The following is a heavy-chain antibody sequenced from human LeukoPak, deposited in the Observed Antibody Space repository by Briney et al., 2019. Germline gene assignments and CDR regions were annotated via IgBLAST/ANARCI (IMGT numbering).Heavy chain of an antibody. J-gene: IGHJ6*02. D-gene: IGHD3-3*01. CDR1: GGTFSSYA. CDR2: IIPILGIA. V-gene: IGHV1-69*04. Sequence: SVKVSCKASGGTFSSYAISWVRQAPGQGLEWMGRIIPILGIANYAQKFQGRVTITADKSTSTAYMELSSLRSEDTAVYYCARDVRTIQVNYYYYGMDVWGQGTTVTVSS. CDR3: ARDVRTIQVNYYYYGMDV.